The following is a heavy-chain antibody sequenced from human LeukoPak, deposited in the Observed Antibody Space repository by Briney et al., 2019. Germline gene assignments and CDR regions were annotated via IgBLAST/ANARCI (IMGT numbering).Heavy chain of an antibody. J-gene: IGHJ5*02. CDR3: ARDSSSWRSNWFDP. CDR2: INHSGST. V-gene: IGHV4-34*01. CDR1: GGSFSGYY. Sequence: SETLSLTCAVYGGSFSGYYWGWIRQPPGKGLEWIGEINHSGSTNYNPSLKSRVTISVDTSKNQFSLKLSSVTAADTAVYYCARDSSSWRSNWFDPWGQGALVTVSS. D-gene: IGHD6-13*01.